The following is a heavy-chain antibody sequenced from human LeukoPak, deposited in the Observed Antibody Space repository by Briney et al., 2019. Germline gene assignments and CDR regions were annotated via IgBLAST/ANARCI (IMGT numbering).Heavy chain of an antibody. D-gene: IGHD3-3*01. V-gene: IGHV4-39*01. J-gene: IGHJ4*02. Sequence: SETLSLTCNVSGGSIIISSHYWGWVRQSPGKGLEWIGSVSYGGTSYYNPSLKSLVTMSVDTSKNTFSLKVTSVTAADTAVYFCARHSGMVDRHFAHWGQGTLVPVSS. CDR2: VSYGGTS. CDR1: GGSIIISSHY. CDR3: ARHSGMVDRHFAH.